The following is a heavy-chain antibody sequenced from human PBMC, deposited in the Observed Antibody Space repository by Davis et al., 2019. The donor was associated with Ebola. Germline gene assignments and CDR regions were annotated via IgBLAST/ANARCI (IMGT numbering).Heavy chain of an antibody. V-gene: IGHV5-51*01. CDR3: ARRGWELHYYYYTDV. CDR1: GYTFTCYW. D-gene: IGHD1-26*01. J-gene: IGHJ6*03. CDR2: IHPGHLDT. Sequence: GESLKISCQASGYTFTCYWIGWVRQMPGKGLEWMGIIHPGHLDTRYSPSFQGQVTLPVDKSTNTAFLHWSSLEDSDTAIYYCARRGWELHYYYYTDVWGEGTTVTVS.